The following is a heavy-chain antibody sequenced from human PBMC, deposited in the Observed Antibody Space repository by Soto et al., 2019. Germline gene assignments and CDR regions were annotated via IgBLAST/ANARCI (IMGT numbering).Heavy chain of an antibody. CDR3: AHTKVQIFIDV. CDR1: GFSLSTSGVG. V-gene: IGHV2-5*02. J-gene: IGHJ6*03. CDR2: IYWDDDK. Sequence: QITLKESGPTLVKPTQTLTLTCTFSGFSLSTSGVGVGWIRQPPGKALEWLAVIYWDDDKYYSPSLKTRLSITKDTSKNQVVLKVTNMDPVDTATYYCAHTKVQIFIDVWGKGTTVTVSS.